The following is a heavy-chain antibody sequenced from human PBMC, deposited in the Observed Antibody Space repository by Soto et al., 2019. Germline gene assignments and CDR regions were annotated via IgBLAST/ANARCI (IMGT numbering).Heavy chain of an antibody. Sequence: QVQLQESGPGLVKPSEPLSLTCNVSGGSVGSYYWTRIRQAPGKGLEWLGYTFLTGGTNYNPSLTGRSSISVVTSKDEASLQVTSVSAADSAVDFCAPWRMATTWAYMDVWGKRTTVSVSS. J-gene: IGHJ6*03. CDR3: APWRMATTWAYMDV. D-gene: IGHD2-8*01. CDR1: GGSVGSYY. V-gene: IGHV4-59*02. CDR2: TFLTGGT.